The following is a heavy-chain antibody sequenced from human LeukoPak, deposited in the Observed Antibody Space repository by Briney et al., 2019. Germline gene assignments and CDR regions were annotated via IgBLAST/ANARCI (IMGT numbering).Heavy chain of an antibody. Sequence: SVKVSCKASGGTFSSYAISWVRQAPGQGLEWMGRIIPILGIANYAQKFQGRITVTTDASTSTVYMELRNLRSDDTAVYYCARDLWNFYDDSGYNRDFDSWGQGTLVTVSS. CDR2: IIPILGIA. V-gene: IGHV1-69*04. CDR3: ARDLWNFYDDSGYNRDFDS. D-gene: IGHD3-22*01. J-gene: IGHJ5*01. CDR1: GGTFSSYA.